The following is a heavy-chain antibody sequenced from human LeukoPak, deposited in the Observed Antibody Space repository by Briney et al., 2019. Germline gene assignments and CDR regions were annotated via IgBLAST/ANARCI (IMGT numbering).Heavy chain of an antibody. V-gene: IGHV7-4-1*02. CDR2: INTNTGNP. CDR1: GYTFTSYA. D-gene: IGHD2-2*01. Sequence: ASVKVSCKASGYTFTSYAMNWVRQAPGQGLEWMGWINTNTGNPTYAQGFTGRFVFSLDTFVSAAYLQISSLKAEDTAVYYCARVVEGAGVDYWGQGTLVTVSS. CDR3: ARVVEGAGVDY. J-gene: IGHJ4*02.